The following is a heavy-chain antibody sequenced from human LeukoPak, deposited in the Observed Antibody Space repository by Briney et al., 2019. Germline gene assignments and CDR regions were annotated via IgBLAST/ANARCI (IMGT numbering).Heavy chain of an antibody. V-gene: IGHV3-21*01. D-gene: IGHD2-2*01. CDR3: ASRYCTSTNCYAFDI. CDR1: GFTFSSYS. J-gene: IGHJ3*02. Sequence: GGSLRLSCAASGFTFSSYSMNWVRQAPGKGLEWVSSISSDSNYIFYADSVQGRFTISRDNAENSLFLQMNSLRAEDTAVDYCASRYCTSTNCYAFDIWGQGTMVTVSS. CDR2: ISSDSNYI.